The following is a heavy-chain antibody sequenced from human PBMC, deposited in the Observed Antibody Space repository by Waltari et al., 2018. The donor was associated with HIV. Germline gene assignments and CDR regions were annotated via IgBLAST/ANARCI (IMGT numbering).Heavy chain of an antibody. D-gene: IGHD6-19*01. CDR3: ARGAGQWLVY. Sequence: VQLVQSAAAAKKPGSSVQVSCKASGATFTSYALRWVRQAPGQGLEWMGGFIPIFGTANYAQKFQGRVTITADESTSTAYMELSSLRSEDTAVYYCARGAGQWLVYWGQGTLVTVSS. J-gene: IGHJ4*02. CDR2: FIPIFGTA. CDR1: GATFTSYA. V-gene: IGHV1-69*01.